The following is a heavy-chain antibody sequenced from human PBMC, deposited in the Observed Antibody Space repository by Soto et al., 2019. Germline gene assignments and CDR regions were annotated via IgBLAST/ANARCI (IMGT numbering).Heavy chain of an antibody. J-gene: IGHJ5*02. CDR1: GYTFTSYY. CDR2: INPSGGST. D-gene: IGHD6-13*01. CDR3: ARDGGKAAAGIYWFDP. Sequence: ASVKVSCKASGYTFTSYYMHWVRQAPGQGLEWMGIINPSGGSTSYAQKFQGRVTMTRDTSTSTVYMELSSLRSEDTAVYYCARDGGKAAAGIYWFDPWGQGTLVTVSS. V-gene: IGHV1-46*01.